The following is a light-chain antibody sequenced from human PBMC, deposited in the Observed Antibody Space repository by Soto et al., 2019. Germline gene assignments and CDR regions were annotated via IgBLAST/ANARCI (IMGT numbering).Light chain of an antibody. CDR2: GAS. J-gene: IGKJ4*01. CDR1: QSVSSSY. Sequence: TLFAPSPGPLSLSPGEIATLSCRASQSVSSSYLAWYQQKPGQAPRLLIYGASTRATGIPARFSGSGSGTDFTLTIIRLEPEDFAVYYCQQVSSHPLTFGGGTKVDI. CDR3: QQVSSHPLT. V-gene: IGKV3-20*01.